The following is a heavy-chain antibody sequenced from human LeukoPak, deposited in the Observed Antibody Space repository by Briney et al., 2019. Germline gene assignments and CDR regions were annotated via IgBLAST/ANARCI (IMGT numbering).Heavy chain of an antibody. D-gene: IGHD1-14*01. CDR2: IYYSGST. J-gene: IGHJ4*02. V-gene: IGHV4-59*08. CDR1: GGSISGYY. CDR3: ARHSGRGGPGDPGIDY. Sequence: PSETLSLTCTVSGGSISGYYWSWIRQPPGKGLEWIGYIYYSGSTNYNPSLKSRVTISVDTSKNQFSLKLSSVTAADTAVYYCARHSGRGGPGDPGIDYWGQGTLVTVSS.